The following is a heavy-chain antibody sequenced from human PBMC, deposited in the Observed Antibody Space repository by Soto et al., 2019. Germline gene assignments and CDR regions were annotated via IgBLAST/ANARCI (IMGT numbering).Heavy chain of an antibody. Sequence: GGSLRLTCAASGFTFSSYWMSWVRQAPGKGLEWVANIKQDGSEKYYVDSVKGRFTISRDNAKNSLYLQMNSLRAEDTAVYYCARVSCGGDCFIDYWGQGTLVTVSS. CDR3: ARVSCGGDCFIDY. J-gene: IGHJ4*02. CDR1: GFTFSSYW. D-gene: IGHD2-21*01. CDR2: IKQDGSEK. V-gene: IGHV3-7*01.